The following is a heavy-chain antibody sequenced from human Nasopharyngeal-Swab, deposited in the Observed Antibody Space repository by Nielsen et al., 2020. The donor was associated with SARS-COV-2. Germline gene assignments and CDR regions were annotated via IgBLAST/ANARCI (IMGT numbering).Heavy chain of an antibody. CDR3: ARAAVAGENWFDP. CDR1: GYTFPRYG. D-gene: IGHD6-19*01. Sequence: ASVTVSCKASGYTFPRYGISWVRQAPGQGLEWMGWISAYNGNTNYAQKLQGRVTMTTDTSTSTAYMELRSLRSDDTAVYYCARAAVAGENWFDPWGQGTLVTVSS. J-gene: IGHJ5*02. V-gene: IGHV1-18*01. CDR2: ISAYNGNT.